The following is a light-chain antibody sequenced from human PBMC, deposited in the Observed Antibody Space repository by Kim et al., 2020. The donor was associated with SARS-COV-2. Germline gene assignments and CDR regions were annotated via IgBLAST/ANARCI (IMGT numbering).Light chain of an antibody. J-gene: IGKJ3*01. V-gene: IGKV3-11*01. Sequence: SPGERATLSYSASATIFNCLAWYQQKPGQAPPLLIYDTSIRATGIPARFSGSGSGTDFTLTISSLEPEDFAFYYCQQRKDWSPFTFGPGTKVDIK. CDR1: ATIFNC. CDR2: DTS. CDR3: QQRKDWSPFT.